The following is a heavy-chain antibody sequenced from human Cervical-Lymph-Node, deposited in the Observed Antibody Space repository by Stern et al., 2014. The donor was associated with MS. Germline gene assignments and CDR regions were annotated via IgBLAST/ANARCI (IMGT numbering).Heavy chain of an antibody. V-gene: IGHV3-33*01. CDR3: ARAVYSKSSNSGRNYYYGMDV. Sequence: VQLVESGGGVVQPGRSLRLSCAASGFTFSSYGMHWVRQAPGKGLEWVAVIWYDGSNKYYADSVKGRFTISRDNSKNTLYLQMNSLRAEDTAVYYCARAVYSKSSNSGRNYYYGMDVWGQGTTVTVSS. CDR1: GFTFSSYG. CDR2: IWYDGSNK. D-gene: IGHD4-11*01. J-gene: IGHJ6*02.